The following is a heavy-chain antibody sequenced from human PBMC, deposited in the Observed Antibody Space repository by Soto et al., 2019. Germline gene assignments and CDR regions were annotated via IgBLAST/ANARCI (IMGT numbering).Heavy chain of an antibody. D-gene: IGHD1-20*01. J-gene: IGHJ3*02. V-gene: IGHV3-21*01. CDR3: VRDVYNREAFDI. CDR2: ISASSSSI. CDR1: GFNFITFS. Sequence: DVQLVESGGGLVKPGGSLRLSCAASGFNFITFSMNWVRQAPGKGLEWVSSISASSSSIYYAESVKGRFTVSRDNAKNSLYLQMNSLTAEDTALYYCVRDVYNREAFDIWGQGTTVTVSS.